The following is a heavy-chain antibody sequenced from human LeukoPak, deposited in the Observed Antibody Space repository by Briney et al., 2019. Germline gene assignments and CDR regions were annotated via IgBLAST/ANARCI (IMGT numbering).Heavy chain of an antibody. Sequence: QPGRSLRLSCAASGFTFSSYGMHWVRQAPGKGLDWVAVISYDGSNKYYADSVKGRFTISRDNSKNTLYLQLNSLRAEDTALYYCARAVAGPAGEYYFDYWGQGTLVTVSS. J-gene: IGHJ4*02. D-gene: IGHD6-19*01. V-gene: IGHV3-30*03. CDR2: ISYDGSNK. CDR1: GFTFSSYG. CDR3: ARAVAGPAGEYYFDY.